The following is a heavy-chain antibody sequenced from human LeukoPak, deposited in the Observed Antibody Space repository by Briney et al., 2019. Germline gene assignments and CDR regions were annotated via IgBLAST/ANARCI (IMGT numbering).Heavy chain of an antibody. D-gene: IGHD3-22*01. Sequence: ASVKVSCKASGYTLTSYDINWVRQATGQGLEWTGWMNPNSGNTGYAQKFQGRVTMTRNTSISTAYMELSSLRSEDTAVYYCASRGIYDSSVRADYWGQGTLVTVSS. CDR2: MNPNSGNT. J-gene: IGHJ4*02. CDR1: GYTLTSYD. V-gene: IGHV1-8*01. CDR3: ASRGIYDSSVRADY.